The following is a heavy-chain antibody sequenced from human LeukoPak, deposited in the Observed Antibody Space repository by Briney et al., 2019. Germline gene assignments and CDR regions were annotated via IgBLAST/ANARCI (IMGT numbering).Heavy chain of an antibody. V-gene: IGHV4-4*09. D-gene: IGHD2-2*01. J-gene: IGHJ6*03. CDR3: ARSAEYCSSTSCYYYYYYMDV. CDR1: GGSISSYY. CDR2: IYTSGST. Sequence: PSETLSLTCTVSGGSISSYYWSWIRQPPGKGLEWIGYIYTSGSTNYNPSLKSRLPISVDPSKNQLSLKLSSVTAADTAVYYCARSAEYCSSTSCYYYYYYMDVWGKGTTVTVSS.